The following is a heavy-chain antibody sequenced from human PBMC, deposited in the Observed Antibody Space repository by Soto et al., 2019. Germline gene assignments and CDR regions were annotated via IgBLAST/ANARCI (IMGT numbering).Heavy chain of an antibody. Sequence: APGKVSCKASGYTFTRYYMHWVRQAPGQGLEWMGIINPSGGSTSYAQKFQGRVTMTRDTSTSTVYMELSSLRSEDTAVYYCARERGLRNGWYPDYWGQGTLVTVSS. V-gene: IGHV1-46*01. CDR2: INPSGGST. J-gene: IGHJ4*02. CDR1: GYTFTRYY. D-gene: IGHD6-19*01. CDR3: ARERGLRNGWYPDY.